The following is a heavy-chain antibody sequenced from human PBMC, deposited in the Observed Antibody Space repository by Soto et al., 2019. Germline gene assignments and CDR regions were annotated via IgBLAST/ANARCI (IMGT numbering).Heavy chain of an antibody. CDR3: ARDLGLAAAVGYYYGMDV. CDR2: IVVGSGNT. Sequence: ASVKVSCKASGFTFTNSAMQWVRQARGQSLEWIGWIVVGSGNTNYAPKFQERVTITWDMSTSTAYMELRSLRSDDTAVYYCARDLGLAAAVGYYYGMDVWGQGTTVTVSS. D-gene: IGHD6-13*01. CDR1: GFTFTNSA. J-gene: IGHJ6*02. V-gene: IGHV1-58*02.